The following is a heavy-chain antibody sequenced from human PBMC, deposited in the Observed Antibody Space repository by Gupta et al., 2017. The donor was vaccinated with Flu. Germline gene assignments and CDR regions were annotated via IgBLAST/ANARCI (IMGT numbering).Heavy chain of an antibody. D-gene: IGHD3-22*01. CDR3: ARCRETYYYDSSGYYSAFDI. CDR1: GGTFSSYA. Sequence: QVQLVQSGAEVKKPGSSVKVSCKASGGTFSSYAISWVRQAPGQGLEWMGGIIPIFGTANYAQKFQGRVTITADESTSTAYMELSSLRSEDTAVYYCARCRETYYYDSSGYYSAFDIWGQGTMVTVSS. J-gene: IGHJ3*02. CDR2: IIPIFGTA. V-gene: IGHV1-69*01.